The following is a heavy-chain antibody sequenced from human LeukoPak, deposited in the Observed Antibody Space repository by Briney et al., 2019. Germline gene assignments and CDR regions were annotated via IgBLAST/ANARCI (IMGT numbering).Heavy chain of an antibody. V-gene: IGHV4-39*01. Sequence: SETLSLTCTVSGGSISSSSYYWGRIRQPPGKGLEWIGSIYYSGSTYYNPSLKSRVTISVDTSKNQLSLKLSSVTAADTAVYYCARQLYYDILTGSGNLFDYWGQGTLVTVSS. CDR1: GGSISSSSYY. D-gene: IGHD3-9*01. CDR3: ARQLYYDILTGSGNLFDY. CDR2: IYYSGST. J-gene: IGHJ4*02.